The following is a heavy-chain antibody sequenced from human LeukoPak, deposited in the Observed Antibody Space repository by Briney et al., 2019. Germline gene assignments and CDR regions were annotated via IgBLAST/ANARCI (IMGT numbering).Heavy chain of an antibody. CDR2: ISWDGGST. V-gene: IGHV3-43D*03. CDR1: GFTFDDYA. J-gene: IGHJ4*02. Sequence: GGSLRLSCAASGFTFDDYAMHWVRQAPGKGLEWVSLISWDGGSTYYADSVKGRFTISRDNSKNSLYLQMNSLRAEDTALYYCAKDMEEYSSSSGADYWGQGTLVTVSS. CDR3: AKDMEEYSSSSGADY. D-gene: IGHD6-6*01.